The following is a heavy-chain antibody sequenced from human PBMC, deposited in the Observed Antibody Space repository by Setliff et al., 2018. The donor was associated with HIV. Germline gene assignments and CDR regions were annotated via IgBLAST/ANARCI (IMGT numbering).Heavy chain of an antibody. CDR2: IYNSGST. CDR1: GGSISNSSSY. D-gene: IGHD5-12*01. CDR3: ARGDYPLSTVATIKGVVWFDP. Sequence: PSETLSLTCTVSGGSISNSSSYWGWIRQTPGKGLEWIGSIYNSGSTNYNPSLTSRVTISVDTSKHQFSLKLSSVTAADTAVYYCARGDYPLSTVATIKGVVWFDPWGQGTLVTVSS. J-gene: IGHJ5*02. V-gene: IGHV4-39*07.